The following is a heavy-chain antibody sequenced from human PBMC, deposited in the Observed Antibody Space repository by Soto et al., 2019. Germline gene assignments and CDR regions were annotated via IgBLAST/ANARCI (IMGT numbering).Heavy chain of an antibody. CDR2: ISYSGST. J-gene: IGHJ4*02. D-gene: IGHD5-18*01. CDR3: ARRGYSYGYSFDY. Sequence: QVQLQESGPGLVKPSQTLSLTCTVSGGSISSGGYYWSWIRQHPGKGLEWIGYISYSGSTYYNPSLKGRVTIAVDTSKNQCSLKLSSVTAADTAVYYCARRGYSYGYSFDYWGQGTLVTVSS. V-gene: IGHV4-31*03. CDR1: GGSISSGGYY.